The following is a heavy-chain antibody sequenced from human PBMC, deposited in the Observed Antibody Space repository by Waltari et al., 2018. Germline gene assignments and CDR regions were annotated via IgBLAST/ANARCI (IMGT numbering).Heavy chain of an antibody. CDR1: GFTLRAYF. CDR2: ISVNGASI. Sequence: QVQLVESGGGLVTPGGALRLSCVVSGFTLRAYFMTWIRPAPGKGLEGVSYISVNGASIKYADAVEGRFTISRDNAKSSLFLQMDSLRVEDTAVYYCAREASAWTPHFDSWGQGTLVTVSS. D-gene: IGHD6-19*01. J-gene: IGHJ4*02. CDR3: AREASAWTPHFDS. V-gene: IGHV3-11*01.